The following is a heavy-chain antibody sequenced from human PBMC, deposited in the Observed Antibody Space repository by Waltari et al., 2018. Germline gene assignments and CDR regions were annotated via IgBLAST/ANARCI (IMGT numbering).Heavy chain of an antibody. CDR2: FDPEDGET. J-gene: IGHJ4*02. Sequence: QVQLVQSGAEVKKPGASVKVSCKVSGYTLTELSMHWVRQAPGKGLEWMGGFDPEDGETIYAQKFQGRVTMNEDTSTDTAYMELSSLRSEDTAVYYCATDGVTIFGVVIKGGYFDYWGQGTLVTVSS. D-gene: IGHD3-3*01. V-gene: IGHV1-24*01. CDR3: ATDGVTIFGVVIKGGYFDY. CDR1: GYTLTELS.